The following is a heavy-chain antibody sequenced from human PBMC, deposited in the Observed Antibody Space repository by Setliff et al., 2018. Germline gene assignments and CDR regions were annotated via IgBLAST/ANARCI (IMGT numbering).Heavy chain of an antibody. V-gene: IGHV1-18*01. CDR3: ATFRGYTYGYDY. D-gene: IGHD5-18*01. J-gene: IGHJ4*02. CDR1: GFGFTTFG. CDR2: ISPYSGNT. Sequence: ASVKVSCKTSGFGFTTFGFSWVRQAPGQGLEWLGSISPYSGNTNYPQWLQGRVTMTTDASTNTAYMELRSLGSDDTAVYYCATFRGYTYGYDYWGQGTLVTVSS.